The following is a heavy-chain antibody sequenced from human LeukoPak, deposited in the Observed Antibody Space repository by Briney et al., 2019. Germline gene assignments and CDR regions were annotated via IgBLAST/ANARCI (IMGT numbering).Heavy chain of an antibody. CDR1: GGSISSYY. CDR3: ASLILIAAGSDF. CDR2: IYYSGST. D-gene: IGHD6-13*01. Sequence: SETLSLTCTVSGGSISSYYWSWIRQPPGKGLEWIGYIYYSGSTNYNPSLKSRVTISVDTSKNQFSLQLSSVTAADTAVYYCASLILIAAGSDFWGQGNQVTVSS. J-gene: IGHJ4*02. V-gene: IGHV4-59*12.